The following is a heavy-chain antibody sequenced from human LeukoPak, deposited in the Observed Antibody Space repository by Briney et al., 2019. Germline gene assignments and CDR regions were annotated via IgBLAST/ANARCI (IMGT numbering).Heavy chain of an antibody. D-gene: IGHD6-19*01. CDR3: ASVKRIGYSSGWYEY. Sequence: GSVKDSCKPSGYTFTGYYMHWVRQPPGQGGARMGWINPKRGGTNYAQKCQGRVTMTRDTSISTAYKELSRLRSDDTAVYYCASVKRIGYSSGWYEYWGQGTLVTVSS. CDR1: GYTFTGYY. V-gene: IGHV1-2*02. CDR2: INPKRGGT. J-gene: IGHJ4*02.